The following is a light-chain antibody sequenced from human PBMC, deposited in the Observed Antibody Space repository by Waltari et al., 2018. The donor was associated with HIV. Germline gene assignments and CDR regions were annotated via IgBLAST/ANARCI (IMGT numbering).Light chain of an antibody. V-gene: IGKV3-20*01. CDR2: DES. J-gene: IGKJ1*01. CDR1: ESGGRA. Sequence: EIVFFQSPVTQSLSSGEKATLSGRARESGGRALVWYQQKPGQAHRLLIDDESTRAAGTPDRFSGSGFGTDFSLTISRLEPEDFAVYYCQKYERLPATFGQGTKVEIK. CDR3: QKYERLPAT.